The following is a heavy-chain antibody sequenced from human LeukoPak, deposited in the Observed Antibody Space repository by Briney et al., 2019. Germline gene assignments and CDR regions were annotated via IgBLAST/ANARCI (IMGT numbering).Heavy chain of an antibody. CDR3: ARWEGAYSGYNDDPFDV. V-gene: IGHV1-18*01. CDR2: ISTSNGNT. CDR1: GYIFAHYG. Sequence: ASVKVSCKASGYIFAHYGVSWVRQAPGQGLEWMGWISTSNGNTNYAQKLQGRLTMTTDTPTTTAHMELRSLRSDDTAVYYCARWEGAYSGYNDDPFDVWGQGTMVTVSS. J-gene: IGHJ3*01. D-gene: IGHD5-12*01.